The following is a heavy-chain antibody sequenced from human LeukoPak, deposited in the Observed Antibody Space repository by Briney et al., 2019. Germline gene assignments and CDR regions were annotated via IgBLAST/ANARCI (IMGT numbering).Heavy chain of an antibody. CDR2: ISSSSSYI. J-gene: IGHJ4*02. CDR3: ARDIDRKIVVVPAAMDDY. Sequence: GRSLRLSCAASGFTFSSYAMHWVRQAPGKGLEWVSSISSSSSYIYYADSVKGRFTISRDNAKNSLYLQMNSLRAEDTAVYYCARDIDRKIVVVPAAMDDYWGQGTLVTVSS. D-gene: IGHD2-2*01. V-gene: IGHV3-21*01. CDR1: GFTFSSYA.